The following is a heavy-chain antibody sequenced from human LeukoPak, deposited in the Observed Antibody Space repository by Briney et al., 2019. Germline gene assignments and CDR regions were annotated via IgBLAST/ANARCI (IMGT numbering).Heavy chain of an antibody. CDR3: ARGFRSDSSGRKFDC. CDR1: GYTFTSYD. Sequence: ASVKVSCKASGYTFTSYDINWVRQATGQGLEWMGWMNPNSGNTGYAQKFQDRVTMTRNTSVGTAYMELSSLGSEDTAMYYCARGFRSDSSGRKFDCRGQGTLVTVSS. D-gene: IGHD3-22*01. CDR2: MNPNSGNT. J-gene: IGHJ4*02. V-gene: IGHV1-8*01.